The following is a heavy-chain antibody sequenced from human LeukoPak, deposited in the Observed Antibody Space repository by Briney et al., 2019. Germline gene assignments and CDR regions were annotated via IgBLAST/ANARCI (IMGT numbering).Heavy chain of an antibody. Sequence: GGSLRLSCSASGFAFSTYFMHWVRQAPGKGLEYVSAISSNGGSTYYADSVKGRFTISRDNSKNTLYLQMSSLRAEDTSVYHCLKYDSYYYDSRGYPHWGQGTLVTVSS. CDR3: LKYDSYYYDSRGYPH. D-gene: IGHD3-22*01. J-gene: IGHJ4*02. V-gene: IGHV3-64D*09. CDR2: ISSNGGST. CDR1: GFAFSTYF.